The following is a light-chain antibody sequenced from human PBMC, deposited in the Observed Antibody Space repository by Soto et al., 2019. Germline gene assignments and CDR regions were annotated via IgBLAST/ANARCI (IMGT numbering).Light chain of an antibody. CDR1: SSNIGSNT. Sequence: QSVLTQPPSASGTPGQRVTISCSGSSSNIGSNTVSWYQQLPGTAPQLLIYTNNQRPSGVPDRFSGSKSATSASLAISGLQSEDEADYYCAAWDDSLDGWVFGGGTKVTVL. CDR2: TNN. CDR3: AAWDDSLDGWV. V-gene: IGLV1-44*01. J-gene: IGLJ3*02.